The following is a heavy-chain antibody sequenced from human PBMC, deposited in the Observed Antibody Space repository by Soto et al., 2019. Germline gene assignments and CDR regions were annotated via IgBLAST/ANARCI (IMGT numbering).Heavy chain of an antibody. J-gene: IGHJ4*02. CDR3: AKGTFGVVIATHFDY. CDR2: IYGSASQT. CDR1: GFTFSNYA. V-gene: IGHV3-23*01. Sequence: GRSLRLSCAASGFTFSNYAMRWVRQAPGKGLEWVSGIYGSASQTFYADSVKGRFTISRDQSRNTLYLQMNNLRAEDTAVYYCAKGTFGVVIATHFDYWGQGTLVTVSS. D-gene: IGHD3-3*01.